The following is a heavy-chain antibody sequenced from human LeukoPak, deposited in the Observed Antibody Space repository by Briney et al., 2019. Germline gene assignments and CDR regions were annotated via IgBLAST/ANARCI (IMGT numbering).Heavy chain of an antibody. CDR3: ARGRRYFDWLPYDY. CDR1: GGSFSGYY. J-gene: IGHJ4*02. Sequence: PSETLSLTCAVYGGSFSGYYWSWIRQPPGKGLEGIGEINHSGSTNYNPSLTSRGTISVDTSKNQFSLKLSSVTAADTAVYYCARGRRYFDWLPYDYWGQGTLVTVSS. D-gene: IGHD3-9*01. CDR2: INHSGST. V-gene: IGHV4-34*01.